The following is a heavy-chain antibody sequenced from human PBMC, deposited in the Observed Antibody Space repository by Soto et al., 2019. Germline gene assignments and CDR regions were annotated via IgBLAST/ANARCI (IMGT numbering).Heavy chain of an antibody. V-gene: IGHV3-74*01. CDR3: VRGTNGWRGMDY. CDR2: ITEDGSGT. D-gene: IGHD2-8*01. CDR1: GFTFSSYP. J-gene: IGHJ4*02. Sequence: GGSLRLSCAPSGFTFSSYPIHWVRQAPGKGPVWVSRITEDGSGTTYADSVKGRFTVTRDNAKNTMYVQMSGLGAEDTAVYHCVRGTNGWRGMDYWGQGTLVTVS.